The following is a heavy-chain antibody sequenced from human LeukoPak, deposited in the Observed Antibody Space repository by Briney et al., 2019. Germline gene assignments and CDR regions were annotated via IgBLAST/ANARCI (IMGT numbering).Heavy chain of an antibody. D-gene: IGHD3-16*01. J-gene: IGHJ4*02. CDR2: IKQDGSEK. CDR1: GFTFSSYW. Sequence: PGGSRRLSCAASGFTFSSYWMNWVRQAPGKGLEWVANIKQDGSEKYYVDSLKGRFTISRDNAKNSLYLQMNSLRAEDTAVYYCAKQRYGGEDYWGQGTLVTVSS. V-gene: IGHV3-7*01. CDR3: AKQRYGGEDY.